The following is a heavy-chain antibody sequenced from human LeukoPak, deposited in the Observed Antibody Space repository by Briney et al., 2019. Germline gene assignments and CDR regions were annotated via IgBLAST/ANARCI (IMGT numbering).Heavy chain of an antibody. J-gene: IGHJ4*02. Sequence: GGSLRLSCAASGFTVSSNYMSWVRQAPGKGLEWVSVIYSGGSTYYADSVKGRFTISRDNSKNTLYLQMNSLRAEDTAVYYCARHSSSWSFDYWGQGTLVTVSS. D-gene: IGHD6-13*01. CDR2: IYSGGST. CDR3: ARHSSSWSFDY. V-gene: IGHV3-66*04. CDR1: GFTVSSNY.